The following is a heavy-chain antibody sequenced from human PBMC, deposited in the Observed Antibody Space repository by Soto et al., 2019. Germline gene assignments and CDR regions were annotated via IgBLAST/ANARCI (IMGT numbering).Heavy chain of an antibody. J-gene: IGHJ4*02. V-gene: IGHV4-39*01. Sequence: QLQLQESGPGLVKPSETLSLTCTVSGGSISSSSYYWGWIRQPPGKGLEWIGSIYYSGSTYYNPSLKSRVTIAVETSKNQFSLKLSSVTAADTAVYYCARQSPGNYFDYWGQGTLVTVSS. CDR1: GGSISSSSYY. D-gene: IGHD3-10*01. CDR2: IYYSGST. CDR3: ARQSPGNYFDY.